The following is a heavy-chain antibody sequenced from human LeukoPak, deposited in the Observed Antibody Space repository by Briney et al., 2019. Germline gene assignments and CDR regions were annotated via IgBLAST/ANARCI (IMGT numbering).Heavy chain of an antibody. CDR3: ARDHTNDYGDYGVDY. V-gene: IGHV1-18*01. Sequence: ASVKVSCKASGYTFTSYGISWVRQAPGQGLEWMGWISAYNGNTNYAQKLQGRVTMTTDTSTSTAYMELRSLRSDDTAVYYCARDHTNDYGDYGVDYWGQGTLVTVSS. CDR1: GYTFTSYG. J-gene: IGHJ4*02. D-gene: IGHD4-17*01. CDR2: ISAYNGNT.